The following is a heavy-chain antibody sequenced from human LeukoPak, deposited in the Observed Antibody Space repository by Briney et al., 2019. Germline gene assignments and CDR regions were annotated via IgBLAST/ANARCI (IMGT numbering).Heavy chain of an antibody. V-gene: IGHV3-23*01. CDR1: GFTFSSYA. J-gene: IGHJ4*02. CDR2: ISGSGGST. CDR3: AKGTGGGGYHLFDY. D-gene: IGHD3-22*01. Sequence: SGGSLRFSCAASGFTFSSYAMTWVRQAPGKGLEWVSAISGSGGSTYYADSVKGRFTISRDNSKNTLYLQMNSLRAEDTAVYYCAKGTGGGGYHLFDYWGQGTLVTVSS.